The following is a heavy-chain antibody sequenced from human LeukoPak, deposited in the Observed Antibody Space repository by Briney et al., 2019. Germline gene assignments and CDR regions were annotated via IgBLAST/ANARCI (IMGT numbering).Heavy chain of an antibody. J-gene: IGHJ5*02. CDR1: GFTFSSFS. CDR2: ISSSGPTI. D-gene: IGHD4/OR15-4a*01. Sequence: PGGSLRLSCAASGFTFSSFSMNWVRQAPGKGLEWISYISSSGPTIYYADSVKGRFTISRDNAKNSVYLQMNSLRAEDTAVYYCTRLHGAYPIDLWGQGTLVTVSS. CDR3: TRLHGAYPIDL. V-gene: IGHV3-48*01.